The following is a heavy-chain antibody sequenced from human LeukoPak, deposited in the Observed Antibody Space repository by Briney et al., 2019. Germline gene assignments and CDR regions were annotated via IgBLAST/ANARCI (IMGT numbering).Heavy chain of an antibody. J-gene: IGHJ4*02. CDR2: IKKDGIEK. Sequence: GSLRLSCVVSGFTLSSDWMSWVRQAPGKELEWVANIKKDGIEKYYVESVKGRFTISRDNAKNSLSLQMNSLRAEDTAVYYCARGRYSSRSGGYYFDIWGQGTLVTVSS. CDR1: GFTLSSDW. V-gene: IGHV3-7*01. CDR3: ARGRYSSRSGGYYFDI. D-gene: IGHD2-2*01.